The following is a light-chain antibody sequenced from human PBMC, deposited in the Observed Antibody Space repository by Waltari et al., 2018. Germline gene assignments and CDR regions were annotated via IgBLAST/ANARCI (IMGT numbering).Light chain of an antibody. Sequence: DIVMTQSPDSLAVSLGERATLHCKPSQSVLYSSNNKNYLAWYQQKPGHPPKLLIYWASTRESGVPDRFSGSGSGTDFTLTISSLQAEDVAVYYCQQYYTTRTFGQGTKVEIK. V-gene: IGKV4-1*01. CDR2: WAS. J-gene: IGKJ1*01. CDR3: QQYYTTRT. CDR1: QSVLYSSNNKNY.